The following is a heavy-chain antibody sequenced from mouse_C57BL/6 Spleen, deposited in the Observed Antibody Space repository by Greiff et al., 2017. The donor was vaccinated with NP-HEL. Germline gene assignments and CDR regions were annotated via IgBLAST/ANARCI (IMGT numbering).Heavy chain of an antibody. D-gene: IGHD2-3*01. CDR2: INYDGSST. CDR1: GFTFSDYY. CDR3: ARLGDGYYGYYFDY. J-gene: IGHJ2*01. V-gene: IGHV5-16*01. Sequence: EVKLMESEGGLVQPGSSMKLSCTASGFTFSDYYMAWVRQVPEKGLEWVANINYDGSSTYYLDSLKSRFIISRDNAKNILYLQMSSLKSEDTATYYCARLGDGYYGYYFDYWGQGTTLTVSS.